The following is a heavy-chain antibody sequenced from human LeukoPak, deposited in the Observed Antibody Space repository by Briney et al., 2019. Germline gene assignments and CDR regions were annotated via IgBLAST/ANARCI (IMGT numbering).Heavy chain of an antibody. D-gene: IGHD2-2*01. CDR3: ARPYCSSTSCMDAFDI. CDR1: GYTFTSYG. V-gene: IGHV1-18*01. J-gene: IGHJ3*02. Sequence: ASVKVSCKASGYTFTSYGISWVRQAPGQGLEWMGWISAYNGNTNYAQKLQGRVTMTTDTSTSTAYMELRSLRSDDTAVYYCARPYCSSTSCMDAFDIWGQGTMVTVSS. CDR2: ISAYNGNT.